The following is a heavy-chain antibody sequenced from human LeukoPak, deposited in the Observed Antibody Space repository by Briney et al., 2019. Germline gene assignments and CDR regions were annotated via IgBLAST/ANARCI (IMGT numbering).Heavy chain of an antibody. J-gene: IGHJ4*02. CDR1: GGTFSSYA. V-gene: IGHV1-69*04. Sequence: SVKVSCKASGGTFSSYAISWVRQAPGQGLEWMGRIIPILGIANYAQKFQGRVTITADKSTSTAYMEPSSLRPEDTAVYYCTSDLDYYDSSGYYFDYWGQGTLVTVSS. D-gene: IGHD3-22*01. CDR2: IIPILGIA. CDR3: TSDLDYYDSSGYYFDY.